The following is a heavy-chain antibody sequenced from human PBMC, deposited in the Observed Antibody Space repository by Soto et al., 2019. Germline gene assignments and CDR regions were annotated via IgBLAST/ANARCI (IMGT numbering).Heavy chain of an antibody. J-gene: IGHJ4*02. CDR3: ATDGLRYCDWVLI. CDR2: ITYDGSNK. Sequence: QVQLVESGGGVVQPGRSLRLSCAASGFTFSSYGMHWVRQAPGKGLEWVAVITYDGSNKYYADSVKGRFTISRDNSKNTLYLQMHRLRVEDTAVYYCATDGLRYCDWVLIWGQGTLVTVSS. V-gene: IGHV3-30*03. CDR1: GFTFSSYG. D-gene: IGHD3-9*01.